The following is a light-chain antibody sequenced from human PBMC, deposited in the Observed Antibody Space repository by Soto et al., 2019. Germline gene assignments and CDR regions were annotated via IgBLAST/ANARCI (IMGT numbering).Light chain of an antibody. J-gene: IGKJ2*01. V-gene: IGKV3-20*01. Sequence: ERVMTQSPATLSVSPGERATLSCRASERVSSSYLAWYQQKPGQATRLIIPATSRRADGIPDRFSGSGSGTDFTLTIDRLEPEDFAVYFCQQYGTSPPKTFGQGTKVDIK. CDR2: ATS. CDR1: ERVSSSY. CDR3: QQYGTSPPKT.